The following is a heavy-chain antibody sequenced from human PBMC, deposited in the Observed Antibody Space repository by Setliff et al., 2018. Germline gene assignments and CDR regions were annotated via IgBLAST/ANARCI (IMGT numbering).Heavy chain of an antibody. Sequence: GASVKVSCKASGYIFSTYGITWVRQAPGQGLEWMGWISANNGHTGYAQKFQGRVTMTRNTSISTAYMELSSLRSEDTAVYYCASPSLELREDGLDYWGQGTLVTVSS. V-gene: IGHV1-8*01. D-gene: IGHD1-7*01. CDR1: GYIFSTYG. J-gene: IGHJ4*02. CDR2: ISANNGHT. CDR3: ASPSLELREDGLDY.